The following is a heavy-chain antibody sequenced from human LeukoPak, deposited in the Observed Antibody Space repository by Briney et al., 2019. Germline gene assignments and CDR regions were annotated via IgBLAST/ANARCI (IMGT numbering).Heavy chain of an antibody. CDR2: IYYKEST. Sequence: SETLSLTCFVSGGSIKSSDYYWGWIRQPPGKGLEWVGTIYYKESTQYNPSLKIRVTISVDTSKNQFSLSLSSVTAADTAVYYCAREHRWLSQTSPGDSWGQGILVTVSS. CDR1: GGSIKSSDYY. D-gene: IGHD6-19*01. J-gene: IGHJ4*02. CDR3: AREHRWLSQTSPGDS. V-gene: IGHV4-39*07.